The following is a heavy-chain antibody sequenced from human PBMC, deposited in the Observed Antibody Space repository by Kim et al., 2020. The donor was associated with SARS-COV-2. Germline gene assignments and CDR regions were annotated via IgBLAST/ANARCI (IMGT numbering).Heavy chain of an antibody. CDR1: GFTFSSYG. CDR2: ICNGGSNK. J-gene: IGHJ3*02. Sequence: GGSLRLSCAASGFTFSSYGMHWVRQAPGKGLEWVAVICNGGSNKYYADSVKGRFTISRDNSKNTLYLQMNSLRAEDTAVYYCARDRPVNDYAFDIWGQGTMVTVSS. V-gene: IGHV3-33*01. CDR3: ARDRPVNDYAFDI. D-gene: IGHD1-1*01.